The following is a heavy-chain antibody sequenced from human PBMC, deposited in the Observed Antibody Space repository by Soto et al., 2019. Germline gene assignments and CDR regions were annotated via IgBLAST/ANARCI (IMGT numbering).Heavy chain of an antibody. Sequence: QVQLVESGGGVVQPGRSLRLSCAASGFTFSSYGMHWVRQAPGKGLEWVAVIWYDGSNKYYADSVKGRFTISRDNSKNTLYLQMNSLRAEDTAVYYCARDLRGDGYNLGYYWGQGTLVTVSS. V-gene: IGHV3-33*01. D-gene: IGHD5-12*01. J-gene: IGHJ4*02. CDR1: GFTFSSYG. CDR2: IWYDGSNK. CDR3: ARDLRGDGYNLGYY.